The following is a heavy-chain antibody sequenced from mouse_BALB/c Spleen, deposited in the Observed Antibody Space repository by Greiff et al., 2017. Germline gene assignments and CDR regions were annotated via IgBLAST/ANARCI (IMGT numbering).Heavy chain of an antibody. CDR1: GFTFSSYA. J-gene: IGHJ4*01. Sequence: EVQGVESGGGLVQPGGSLKLSCAASGFTFSSYAMSWVRQSPEKRLEWVAEISSGGSYTYYPDTVTGRFTISRDNAKNTLYLEMSSLRSEDTAMYYCARDLLRREGYAMDEWGQGTSVTVSS. D-gene: IGHD1-1*01. CDR3: ARDLLRREGYAMDE. V-gene: IGHV5-9-4*01. CDR2: ISSGGSYT.